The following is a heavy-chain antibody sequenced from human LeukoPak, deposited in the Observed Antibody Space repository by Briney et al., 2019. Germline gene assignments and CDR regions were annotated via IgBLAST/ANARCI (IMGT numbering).Heavy chain of an antibody. V-gene: IGHV3-9*01. J-gene: IGHJ6*03. CDR1: GFTFDDYA. Sequence: GGSLRLSCAASGFTFDDYAMHWVRQAPGKGLEWVSGISWNSGSIGYADSVKGRFTISRDNAKNSLYLQMNSLRAEDTALYYCAKDKSYGGTYYYYMDVWGKGTTVTISS. CDR3: AKDKSYGGTYYYYMDV. CDR2: ISWNSGSI. D-gene: IGHD4-23*01.